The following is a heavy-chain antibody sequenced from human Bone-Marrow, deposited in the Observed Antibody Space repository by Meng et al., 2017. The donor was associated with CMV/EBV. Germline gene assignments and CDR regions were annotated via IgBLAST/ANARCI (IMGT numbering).Heavy chain of an antibody. CDR3: ARPYSSGWYGSFDI. J-gene: IGHJ3*02. CDR1: GGSFSGYY. Sequence: GSLRLSCAVYGGSFSGYYWSWIRQPPGKGLEWTGSIYYTGSTYYNPSLKSRVTISVDTSKNQLSLKVSSVTAADTAVYYCARPYSSGWYGSFDIWGQGTMVTVSS. D-gene: IGHD6-19*01. CDR2: IYYTGST. V-gene: IGHV4-34*01.